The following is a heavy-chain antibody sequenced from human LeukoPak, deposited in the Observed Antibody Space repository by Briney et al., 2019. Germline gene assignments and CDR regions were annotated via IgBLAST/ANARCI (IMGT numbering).Heavy chain of an antibody. CDR1: GFTFDDYA. V-gene: IGHV3-9*01. J-gene: IGHJ4*02. CDR2: LNWNGGIT. CDR3: AKDTGLSLVALDF. D-gene: IGHD2-8*02. Sequence: GGSLRLSCAASGFTFDDYAMHWVRQVPGKGLEWVSGLNWNGGITAYGGSVKGRFIVSRDNAQNSLVLQMDNLRPEDTALYFCAKDTGLSLVALDFWGQGTLVTVSS.